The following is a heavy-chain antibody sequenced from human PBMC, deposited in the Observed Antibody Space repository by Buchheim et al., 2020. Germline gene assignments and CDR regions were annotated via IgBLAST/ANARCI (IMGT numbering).Heavy chain of an antibody. Sequence: EVQLVESGGGLVQPGGSLRLSCAASGFTFSSYWMSWVRQAPGKGLEWVANIKQDGSEKHYVDSVKGRFTISRDNAKNSLYLQMNSLRAEDTAVYYCTRGGEYDILTRSPFDYWGQGTL. D-gene: IGHD3-9*01. V-gene: IGHV3-7*01. CDR3: TRGGEYDILTRSPFDY. CDR1: GFTFSSYW. CDR2: IKQDGSEK. J-gene: IGHJ4*02.